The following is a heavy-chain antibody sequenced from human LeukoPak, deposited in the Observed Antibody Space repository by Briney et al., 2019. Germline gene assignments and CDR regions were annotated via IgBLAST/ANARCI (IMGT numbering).Heavy chain of an antibody. J-gene: IGHJ4*02. V-gene: IGHV5-51*01. Sequence: GESLQISCKGSGYSFTTYWIAWVRQMPGKGLEWMGVIYPGDSDTRYSPSLQGQVTLSADKSISTAYLQWSSLKASDTAIYYCARALVGAATLSYWGQGTLVTVSS. CDR1: GYSFTTYW. CDR3: ARALVGAATLSY. D-gene: IGHD1-26*01. CDR2: IYPGDSDT.